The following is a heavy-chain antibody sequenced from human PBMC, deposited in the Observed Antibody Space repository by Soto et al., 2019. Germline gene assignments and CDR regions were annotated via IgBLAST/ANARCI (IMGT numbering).Heavy chain of an antibody. D-gene: IGHD6-6*01. V-gene: IGHV3-23*01. CDR3: AKFSAASIYAISSVPAY. J-gene: IGHJ4*02. CDR2: ISGSGGST. Sequence: EVQLLESGGGLVQPGGSLRLSCAASGFTFSNYAMSWVRQAPGKGLEWVSAISGSGGSTFYADSVKGRFTISRDNSKNTLYLQMNSLRADDTAVYYCAKFSAASIYAISSVPAYWGQGTLVTVSS. CDR1: GFTFSNYA.